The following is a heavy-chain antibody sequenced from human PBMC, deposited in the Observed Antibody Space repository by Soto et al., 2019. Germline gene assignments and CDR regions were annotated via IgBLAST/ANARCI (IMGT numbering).Heavy chain of an antibody. V-gene: IGHV5-51*01. CDR3: ARHGFYGDYASNYFDP. J-gene: IGHJ5*02. Sequence: ESLKISCKAAGYNLATYWIAWVRQIPGKGLEYMGIIYPGDSDARYSPSFQGQVTFSADKSISTAYLQWSSLTASDTAIYYCARHGFYGDYASNYFDPWGQGTLVTVSS. CDR1: GYNLATYW. D-gene: IGHD4-17*01. CDR2: IYPGDSDA.